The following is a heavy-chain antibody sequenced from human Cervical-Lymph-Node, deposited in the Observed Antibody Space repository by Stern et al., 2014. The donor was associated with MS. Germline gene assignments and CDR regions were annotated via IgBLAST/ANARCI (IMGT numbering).Heavy chain of an antibody. V-gene: IGHV1-69*09. Sequence: VQLVESGAEVKKPGSSVKVSCKASGGTFSSYTISWVRQAPGQGLEWMGRIIPILGIANYAQKFQGRVTITADKSTSTAYMELSSLRSEDTAVYYCARDTLTSSGWAYFDYWGQGTLVTVSS. CDR3: ARDTLTSSGWAYFDY. J-gene: IGHJ4*02. CDR2: IIPILGIA. CDR1: GGTFSSYT. D-gene: IGHD6-19*01.